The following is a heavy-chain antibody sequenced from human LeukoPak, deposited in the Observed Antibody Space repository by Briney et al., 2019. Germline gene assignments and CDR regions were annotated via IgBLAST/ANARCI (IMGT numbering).Heavy chain of an antibody. CDR1: GFSFTAYS. Sequence: GGSLRLSCAASGFSFTAYSMNWARQAPGRGLEWISYIGPGGDIYYADSVTGRFTVSRDIAKNSLYLQMNGLRVEDTAVYYCARRFDSWGQGTLVTVSS. J-gene: IGHJ4*02. CDR3: ARRFDS. V-gene: IGHV3-48*01. CDR2: IGPGGDI.